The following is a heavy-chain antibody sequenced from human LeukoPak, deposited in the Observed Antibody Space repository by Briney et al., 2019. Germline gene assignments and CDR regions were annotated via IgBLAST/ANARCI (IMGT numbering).Heavy chain of an antibody. D-gene: IGHD4-23*01. V-gene: IGHV3-21*01. J-gene: IGHJ6*02. CDR2: ISSSSSYI. CDR1: GFTFSNSA. Sequence: PGGSLRLSCAASGFTFSNSAMSWVRQAPGKGLEWVSSISSSSSYIYYADSVKGRFTISRDNSKNALCLQMNSLRAEDTAVYYCARDLIEDLDYGGNHYGMDVWGQGTTVTVSS. CDR3: ARDLIEDLDYGGNHYGMDV.